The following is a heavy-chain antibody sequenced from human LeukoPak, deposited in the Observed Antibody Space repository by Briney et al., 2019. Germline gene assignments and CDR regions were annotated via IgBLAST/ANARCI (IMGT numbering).Heavy chain of an antibody. CDR3: AKDKGSYDSSGYSPFGY. V-gene: IGHV3-30*02. D-gene: IGHD3-22*01. Sequence: GGSLRLSCAASGFTFSSYGMHWVRQAPGKGLEWVAFIRYDGSNKYYADSVKGRFTISRDNSKNTLSLQMNSLRAEDRAVYYCAKDKGSYDSSGYSPFGYWGQGTLVTVSS. CDR2: IRYDGSNK. CDR1: GFTFSSYG. J-gene: IGHJ4*02.